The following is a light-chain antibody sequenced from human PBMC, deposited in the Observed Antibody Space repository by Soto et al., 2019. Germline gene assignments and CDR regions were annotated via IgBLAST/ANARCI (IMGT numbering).Light chain of an antibody. CDR2: DNS. J-gene: IGLJ3*02. CDR1: SSNIGAGYD. Sequence: QSVLTQPPSVSGAPGQRVTISCTESSSNIGAGYDVHWYQQLPGTAPKFLIYDNSNRPSGVPDRFSGSKSGTSASLAITGLQAEDEADYYCQSYDSSLSGSKVFGGGTKLTVL. V-gene: IGLV1-40*01. CDR3: QSYDSSLSGSKV.